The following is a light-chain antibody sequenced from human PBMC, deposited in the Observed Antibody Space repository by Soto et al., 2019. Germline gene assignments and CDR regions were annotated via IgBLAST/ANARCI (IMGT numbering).Light chain of an antibody. V-gene: IGKV3-11*01. CDR1: QSVSSY. Sequence: EIVLAQSPATLSLSPGERATLSCRGSQSVSSYLAWYQQKPGQAPRLLIYDASNRATGIPARFSGSGSGTDFTLTISSLEPEDFAVYYCQQYGSSPPWTFGQGTKVDI. CDR2: DAS. J-gene: IGKJ1*01. CDR3: QQYGSSPPWT.